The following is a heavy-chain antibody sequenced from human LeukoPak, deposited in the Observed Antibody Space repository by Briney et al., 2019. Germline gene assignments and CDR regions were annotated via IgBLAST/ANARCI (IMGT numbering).Heavy chain of an antibody. J-gene: IGHJ6*03. V-gene: IGHV4-39*07. CDR2: IYYSGST. CDR3: ARGLEGVVPAAYYYYYYMDV. CDR1: GGSISSSSYY. D-gene: IGHD2-2*01. Sequence: SETLSLTCTVSGGSISSSSYYWGWIRQPPGKGLEWIGSIYYSGSTYYNPSLKSRVTISVDTSKNQFSLKLSSVTAADTAVYYCARGLEGVVPAAYYYYYYMDVWGKGTTVTVSS.